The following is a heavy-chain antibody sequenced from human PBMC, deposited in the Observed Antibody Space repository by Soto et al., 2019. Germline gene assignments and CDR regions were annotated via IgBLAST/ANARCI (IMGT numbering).Heavy chain of an antibody. CDR2: INSEGSST. CDR3: ARSLPYYYYYYYMDV. Sequence: EVQLEESGGGLVQPGGSLRLSCVASGFTFSSNWVHWVRQAPGKGLVWVARINSEGSSTTYADSVKGLFTTSRDNAKNTLCLRMNSLRAEETAVYDCARSLPYYYYYYYMDVWGKGTPVTVSS. J-gene: IGHJ6*03. CDR1: GFTFSSNW. V-gene: IGHV3-74*01.